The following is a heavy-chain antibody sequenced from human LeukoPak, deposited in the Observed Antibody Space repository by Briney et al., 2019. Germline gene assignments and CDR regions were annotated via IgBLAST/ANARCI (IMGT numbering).Heavy chain of an antibody. CDR1: GFTFSSYW. V-gene: IGHV3-30*18. Sequence: GSLRLSCAASGFTFSSYWMSWVRQAPGKGLEWVAVISYDGSNKYYADSVKGRFTISRDNSKNTLYLQMNSLRAEDTAVYYCANLSPILSSGRYDVDYWGQGTLVTVSS. CDR3: ANLSPILSSGRYDVDY. D-gene: IGHD6-19*01. J-gene: IGHJ4*02. CDR2: ISYDGSNK.